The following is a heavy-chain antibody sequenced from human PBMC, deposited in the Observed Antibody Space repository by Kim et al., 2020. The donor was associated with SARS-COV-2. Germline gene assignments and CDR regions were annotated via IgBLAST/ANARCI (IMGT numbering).Heavy chain of an antibody. CDR2: INTNTGNP. CDR3: ARGWYYGSGSSNWFDP. V-gene: IGHV7-4-1*02. CDR1: GYTFTSYA. Sequence: ASVKVSCKASGYTFTSYAMNWVRQAPGQGLEWMGWINTNTGNPTYAQGFTGRFVFPLDTSVSTAYLQINSLKAEDTAVYYCARGWYYGSGSSNWFDPWGQGTLVTVSS. D-gene: IGHD3-10*01. J-gene: IGHJ5*02.